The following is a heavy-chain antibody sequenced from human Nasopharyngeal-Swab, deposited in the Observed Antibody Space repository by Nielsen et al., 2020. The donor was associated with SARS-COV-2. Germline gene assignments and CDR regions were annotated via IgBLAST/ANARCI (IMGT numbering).Heavy chain of an antibody. CDR1: GFTFSDYY. CDR3: ARAALTVTYSFDY. CDR2: ISSSSSYT. D-gene: IGHD3-16*01. Sequence: GGSLRLSCAASGFTFSDYYMSWIRPAPGKGLEWVSYISSSSSYTNYADSVKGRFTISRDNAKNSLYLQMKSLRAEDTAVYYCARAALTVTYSFDYWGQGTLVTVSS. V-gene: IGHV3-11*05. J-gene: IGHJ4*02.